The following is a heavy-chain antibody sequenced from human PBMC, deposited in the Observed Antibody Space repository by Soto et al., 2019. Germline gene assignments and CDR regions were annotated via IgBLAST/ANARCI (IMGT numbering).Heavy chain of an antibody. CDR2: IYPGDSDT. Sequence: PGESLKISCKGSGYSGTSYWIGWVRQMPGKGLEGMGIIYPGDSDTRYSPSFQGQVTISADKSISTAYLQWSSLKASDTAMYYCARPSYYYDSSGYYYYFDYWGQRTLVTVSS. J-gene: IGHJ4*02. CDR3: ARPSYYYDSSGYYYYFDY. V-gene: IGHV5-51*01. CDR1: GYSGTSYW. D-gene: IGHD3-22*01.